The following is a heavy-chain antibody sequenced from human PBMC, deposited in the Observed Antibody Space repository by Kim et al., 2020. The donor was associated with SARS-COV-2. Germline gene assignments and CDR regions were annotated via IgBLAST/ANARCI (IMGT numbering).Heavy chain of an antibody. CDR3: AVPPGYYYDSSGYPFFDD. Sequence: VKGRFTISRDNSKNTLYLQMHSRRAEDTAVYYCAVPPGYYYDSSGYPFFDDWGQGTLVTVSS. J-gene: IGHJ4*02. V-gene: IGHV3-30*03. D-gene: IGHD3-22*01.